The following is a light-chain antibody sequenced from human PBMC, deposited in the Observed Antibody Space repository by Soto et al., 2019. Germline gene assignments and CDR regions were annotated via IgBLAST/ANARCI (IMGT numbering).Light chain of an antibody. CDR2: EVS. V-gene: IGLV2-8*01. CDR3: SSYAGSNNLGV. J-gene: IGLJ1*01. Sequence: QSVLTQPPSASGSPGQSVTISCTGTSSDVGGYNYVSWYQQHPGKAPKLMLYEVSKRPSGVPDRFSGSKSGNTASLTVSGLQAEDEADYYCSSYAGSNNLGVFGTGTQLTVL. CDR1: SSDVGGYNY.